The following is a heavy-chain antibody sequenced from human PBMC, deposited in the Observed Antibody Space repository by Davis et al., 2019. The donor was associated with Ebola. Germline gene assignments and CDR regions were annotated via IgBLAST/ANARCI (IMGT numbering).Heavy chain of an antibody. D-gene: IGHD3-16*01. Sequence: SLKISCVGSGFSFEDYAMHWVRQIAGKGLEWVASISWNSDGVGYADSVKGRFTISRDNSKNTLYLQMNSLRAEDTAVYYCARLRLVYYGMDVWGQGTTVTVSS. CDR3: ARLRLVYYGMDV. CDR1: GFSFEDYA. V-gene: IGHV3-9*01. CDR2: ISWNSDGV. J-gene: IGHJ6*02.